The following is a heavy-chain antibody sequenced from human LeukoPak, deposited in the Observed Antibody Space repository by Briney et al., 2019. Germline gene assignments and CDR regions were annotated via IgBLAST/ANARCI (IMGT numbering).Heavy chain of an antibody. CDR3: ARGQYCSTTSCSYPYYYMDV. CDR1: GGTFSSYA. CDR2: ISAYNGNT. J-gene: IGHJ6*03. D-gene: IGHD2-2*01. V-gene: IGHV1-18*01. Sequence: GASVKVSCKASGGTFSSYAISWVRQAPGQGLEWMGWISAYNGNTNYAQKLQGRVTMTTDTSTSTAYMELRSLRSDDTAIYYCARGQYCSTTSCSYPYYYMDVWGRGTTVTVSS.